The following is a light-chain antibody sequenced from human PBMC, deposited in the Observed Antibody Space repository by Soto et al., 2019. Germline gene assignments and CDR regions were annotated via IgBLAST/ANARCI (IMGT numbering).Light chain of an antibody. CDR2: KAS. CDR1: QSISSW. CDR3: QQYNTYSRT. Sequence: DIQMTQSPSTLSASVGDRVTITCRASQSISSWLAWYQQKPGKAPKLLIYKASSLESGVPLRFSGSGSGTEFSLTISSLQPDDLATYYCQQYNTYSRTFGQGTKVEIK. V-gene: IGKV1-5*03. J-gene: IGKJ1*01.